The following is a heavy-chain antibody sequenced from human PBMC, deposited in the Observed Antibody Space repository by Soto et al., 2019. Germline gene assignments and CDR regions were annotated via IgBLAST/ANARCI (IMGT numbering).Heavy chain of an antibody. V-gene: IGHV3-30-3*01. CDR3: ARDLGFDY. Sequence: GGSLRLSCAASGFTFSSYAMHWVRQAPGKGLEWVAVISYDGSNKYYADSVKGRFTISRDNSKNTLYLQMNSLRAEDTAVYYCARDLGFDYWGQGTLVTVSS. CDR1: GFTFSSYA. J-gene: IGHJ4*02. CDR2: ISYDGSNK.